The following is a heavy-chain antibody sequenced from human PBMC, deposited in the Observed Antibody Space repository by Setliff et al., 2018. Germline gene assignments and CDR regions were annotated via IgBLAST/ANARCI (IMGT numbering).Heavy chain of an antibody. J-gene: IGHJ3*02. CDR1: GVSTRSYW. CDR3: ARWHYYDNGAPYAFDI. Sequence: PSETLSLTCTVSGVSTRSYWWSWIRQPPGKGLEWIGYIYYSGSTSHNPSLESRVSISIATSKNQLTLKLTSATAADTAVYDCARWHYYDNGAPYAFDIWGQGTLVTVSS. V-gene: IGHV4-59*12. D-gene: IGHD3-22*01. CDR2: IYYSGST.